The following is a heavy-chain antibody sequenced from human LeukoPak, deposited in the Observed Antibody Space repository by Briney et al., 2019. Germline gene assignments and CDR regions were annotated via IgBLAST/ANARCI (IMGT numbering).Heavy chain of an antibody. Sequence: PGRSLRLSCAASGFTFSSYGMHWVRQAPGKGLEWVAVISYDGSNKYYADSVKGRFTISRDKSKNTLYLQMNSLRAEDTAVYYCAKLSVAGTGVDYWGQGTLVTVSS. V-gene: IGHV3-30*18. J-gene: IGHJ4*02. CDR2: ISYDGSNK. D-gene: IGHD6-19*01. CDR1: GFTFSSYG. CDR3: AKLSVAGTGVDY.